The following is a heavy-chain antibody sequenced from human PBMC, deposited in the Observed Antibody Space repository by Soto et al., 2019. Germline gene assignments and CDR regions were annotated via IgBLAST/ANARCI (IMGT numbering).Heavy chain of an antibody. Sequence: ESLKVYLEGCGYRFSNYWVGWVRQMPEKGLEWIGTIYPGDSDTKYSSAFRGHVTISADTSVSTAYLQWRSLETTDSAIYYCARYSRRYGHYLDCWGQGTLVTVSA. J-gene: IGHJ4*02. CDR2: IYPGDSDT. V-gene: IGHV5-51*01. CDR1: GYRFSNYW. CDR3: ARYSRRYGHYLDC. D-gene: IGHD1-26*01.